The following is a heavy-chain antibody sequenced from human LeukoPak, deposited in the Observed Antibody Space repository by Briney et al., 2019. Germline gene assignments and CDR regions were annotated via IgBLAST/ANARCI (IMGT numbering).Heavy chain of an antibody. Sequence: GGSLRLSCAASGFTVSSNYMSWVRQAPGKGLEWVSVIYSGGSTYYADSVKGRFTISRDNSKNTLYLQMNSLRADDTAVYYCARESSLFLDYWGQGTLVTVSS. V-gene: IGHV3-53*01. CDR1: GFTVSSNY. CDR3: ARESSLFLDY. CDR2: IYSGGST. D-gene: IGHD6-13*01. J-gene: IGHJ4*02.